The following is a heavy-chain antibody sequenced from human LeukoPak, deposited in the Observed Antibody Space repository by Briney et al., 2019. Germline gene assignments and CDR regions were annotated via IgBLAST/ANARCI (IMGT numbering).Heavy chain of an antibody. CDR3: ARTYYYDSRIDP. Sequence: PSETLSVTCTVSGGSISSGDYYWSWIRQPPGKGLEWIAYMYYSGSTYYNPSLKSRVTMSADTSKNQLSLKLSSVTAADTAVYYCARTYYYDSRIDPGGQGILVTVSS. CDR1: GGSISSGDYY. J-gene: IGHJ5*02. CDR2: MYYSGST. V-gene: IGHV4-30-4*01. D-gene: IGHD3-22*01.